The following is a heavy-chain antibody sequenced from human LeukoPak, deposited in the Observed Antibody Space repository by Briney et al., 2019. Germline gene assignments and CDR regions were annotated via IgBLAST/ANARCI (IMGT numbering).Heavy chain of an antibody. J-gene: IGHJ4*02. V-gene: IGHV4-38-2*02. CDR2: IYHSGST. Sequence: SETLSLTCTVSGYSISTGYYWGWIRQPPGKGLEWIGSIYHSGSTYYNPSLKSRVTISVDTSKNQFSLKLSSVTAADTAVYYCARHNRGTMVRGDFDYWGQGTLVTVSS. CDR3: ARHNRGTMVRGDFDY. D-gene: IGHD3-10*01. CDR1: GYSISTGYY.